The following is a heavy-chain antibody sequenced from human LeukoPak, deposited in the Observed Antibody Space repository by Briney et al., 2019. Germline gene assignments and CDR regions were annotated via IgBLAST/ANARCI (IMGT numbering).Heavy chain of an antibody. D-gene: IGHD3-22*01. Sequence: SETLSLTCTVSGGSISSYYWSWIRQPPGKGLEWIGYIYYSGSTNYNPSLKSRVTISVDTSKNQFSLKLSSVTAADTAVYYCAREVVVVVKYYYYYYMDVWGKGTTVTISS. CDR2: IYYSGST. V-gene: IGHV4-59*01. J-gene: IGHJ6*03. CDR3: AREVVVVVKYYYYYYMDV. CDR1: GGSISSYY.